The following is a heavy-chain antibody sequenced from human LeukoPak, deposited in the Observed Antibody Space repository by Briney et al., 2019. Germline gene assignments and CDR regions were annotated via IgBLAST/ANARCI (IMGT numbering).Heavy chain of an antibody. J-gene: IGHJ4*02. CDR3: ASVDYNWNYFYF. D-gene: IGHD1-20*01. V-gene: IGHV4-39*01. CDR2: IFYSGNT. Sequence: SETLSLTCTVSGGSISSSSYFWGWVRQPPGKGLEWIGSIFYSGNTYYSPSLKSRVTISVDTSKNQFSLKLSSVTAADTAVYYCASVDYNWNYFYFWGQGTLVTVSS. CDR1: GGSISSSSYF.